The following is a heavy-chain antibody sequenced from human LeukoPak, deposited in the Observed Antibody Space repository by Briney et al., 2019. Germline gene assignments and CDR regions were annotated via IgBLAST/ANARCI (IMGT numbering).Heavy chain of an antibody. V-gene: IGHV3-30*03. D-gene: IGHD3-16*01. Sequence: GRSLRLSCAASGFTFSSYGMHWVRQAPGKGLEWVAVISYDGSNKYYADSVKGRFTISRDNSKNTLYLQMNSLRAEDTAVYYCATLGGGRSSSFDYWGQGTLVTVSS. CDR3: ATLGGGRSSSFDY. CDR1: GFTFSSYG. J-gene: IGHJ4*02. CDR2: ISYDGSNK.